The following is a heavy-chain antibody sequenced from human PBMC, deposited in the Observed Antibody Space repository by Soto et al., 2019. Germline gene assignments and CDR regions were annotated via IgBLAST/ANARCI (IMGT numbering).Heavy chain of an antibody. Sequence: QVRLEESGPGLVKPSETLSLICSVSGGSVNNANYFWNWIRHHPENGLEWIGYIYYSGSTRYNPSFKTRATLSIDPSKTQFSLRLNSVTVADTAVYFCARDADYGGSRGGMDVWGRGTTVTVSS. J-gene: IGHJ6*02. CDR1: GGSVNNANYF. CDR2: IYYSGST. CDR3: ARDADYGGSRGGMDV. D-gene: IGHD4-17*01. V-gene: IGHV4-31*03.